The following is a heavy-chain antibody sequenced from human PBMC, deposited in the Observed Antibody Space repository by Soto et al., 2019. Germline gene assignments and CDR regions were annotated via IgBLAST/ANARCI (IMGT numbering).Heavy chain of an antibody. CDR3: ARHGVGDILTGQPDY. V-gene: IGHV5-51*01. CDR2: IYPGDSDT. CDR1: GYSLTCYW. Sequence: GASLKFSCQHPGYSLTCYWIGWVRQMAGKGLEWMGIIYPGDSDTRYSPSFQGQVTISADKSISTAYLQWSSLKASDTAMYYCARHGVGDILTGQPDYWGQGTLVTVSS. J-gene: IGHJ4*02. D-gene: IGHD3-9*01.